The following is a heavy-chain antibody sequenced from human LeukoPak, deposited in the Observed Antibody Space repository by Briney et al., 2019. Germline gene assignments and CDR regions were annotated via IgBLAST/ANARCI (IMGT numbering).Heavy chain of an antibody. Sequence: GEALKISCKGSGYSFTSYWIGWVRQMPGKGLGWRGIIYPGDSDDRYSPSFQGQVTVSADKSISTAYLQWSSLKAPDTAMYYCARLDCSSTRCYYWFDPWGQGTLVTVSS. V-gene: IGHV5-51*01. CDR1: GYSFTSYW. J-gene: IGHJ5*02. CDR3: ARLDCSSTRCYYWFDP. CDR2: IYPGDSDD. D-gene: IGHD2-2*01.